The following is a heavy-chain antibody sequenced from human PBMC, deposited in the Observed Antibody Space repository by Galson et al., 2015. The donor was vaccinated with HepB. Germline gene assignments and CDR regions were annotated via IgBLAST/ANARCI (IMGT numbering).Heavy chain of an antibody. CDR3: ASRGRFKTGSGPEDY. CDR2: ISGSSAYI. Sequence: SLRLSCAASGFTFNTYSMIWVRQAPGQGLQWVSAISGSSAYIFYADSVKGRFPLSRDNAKNSLYLQMNSLRAEDTAIYYCASRGRFKTGSGPEDYWGQGTRVTVSS. D-gene: IGHD3-16*01. J-gene: IGHJ4*02. CDR1: GFTFNTYS. V-gene: IGHV3-21*01.